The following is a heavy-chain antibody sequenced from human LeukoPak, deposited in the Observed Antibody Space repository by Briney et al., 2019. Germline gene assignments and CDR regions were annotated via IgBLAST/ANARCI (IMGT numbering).Heavy chain of an antibody. CDR2: ISSSSSYI. CDR3: AQGAFLWSPDY. D-gene: IGHD2/OR15-2a*01. CDR1: GFTFSSYS. J-gene: IGHJ4*02. Sequence: GGSLRLSWAASGFTFSSYSMNWVRQAPGKGLEGVSSISSSSSYIYYAVSVKGRFTISRDNAKNSLYLQMNSLRAEDTAVYYCAQGAFLWSPDYWGQGTLVTVSS. V-gene: IGHV3-21*01.